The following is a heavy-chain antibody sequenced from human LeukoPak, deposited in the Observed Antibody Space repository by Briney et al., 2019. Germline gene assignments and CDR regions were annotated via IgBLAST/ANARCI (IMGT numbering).Heavy chain of an antibody. CDR3: ARDWGYCSSTSCYSIFDY. Sequence: GASVKVSCKSSGYTFTGYYMHWVRQAPGQGLEWMGWINPNSGGTNYAQKVQGRVTMTRDTSISTAYMELSRLRSDDTAVYYCARDWGYCSSTSCYSIFDYWGQGTLVTVSS. V-gene: IGHV1-2*02. J-gene: IGHJ4*02. D-gene: IGHD2-2*02. CDR1: GYTFTGYY. CDR2: INPNSGGT.